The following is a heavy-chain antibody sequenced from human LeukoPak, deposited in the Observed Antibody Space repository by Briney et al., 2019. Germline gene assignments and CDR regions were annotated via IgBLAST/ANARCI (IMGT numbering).Heavy chain of an antibody. Sequence: GGSLRLSCSASGFTCSAYFRHWVRQAPGKGLEYVSSISSNEYDTYYADSVKGRFTISRDNSKNTLFLQMSSLRAEDTAVYYCVKDLNGTWSFDYWGQGTLVTVSS. D-gene: IGHD2-8*01. CDR2: ISSNEYDT. V-gene: IGHV3-64D*06. CDR3: VKDLNGTWSFDY. J-gene: IGHJ4*02. CDR1: GFTCSAYF.